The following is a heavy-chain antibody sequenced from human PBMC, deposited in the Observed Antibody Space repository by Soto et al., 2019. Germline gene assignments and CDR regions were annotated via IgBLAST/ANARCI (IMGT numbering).Heavy chain of an antibody. CDR1: GFTFSSYS. Sequence: GGSLRLSCAASGFTFSSYSMNWVRQAPGKGLEWVSSISSSSSYIYYADSVKGRFTISRDNAKNSLYLQMNSLRAEDTAVYYCARVSAAGYYYYYGMDVWGQGATVTVSS. V-gene: IGHV3-21*01. J-gene: IGHJ6*02. CDR2: ISSSSSYI. D-gene: IGHD6-13*01. CDR3: ARVSAAGYYYYYGMDV.